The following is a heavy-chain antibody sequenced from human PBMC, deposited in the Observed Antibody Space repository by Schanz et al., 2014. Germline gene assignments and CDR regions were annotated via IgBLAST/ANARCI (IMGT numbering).Heavy chain of an antibody. D-gene: IGHD1-26*01. CDR1: GFTFSAYW. J-gene: IGHJ2*01. CDR2: VGDTGTTK. Sequence: VQLVEYGGGLVQPGESLRLSCAASGFTFSAYWMAWVRQAPGKGLEWVAVVGDTGTTKFYADSVKGRLTVSRDNSENTVYLEFHSLRSEDTALYYCAREAKWGQWYFDLWGRGSLVTVSS. CDR3: AREAKWGQWYFDL. V-gene: IGHV3-30*03.